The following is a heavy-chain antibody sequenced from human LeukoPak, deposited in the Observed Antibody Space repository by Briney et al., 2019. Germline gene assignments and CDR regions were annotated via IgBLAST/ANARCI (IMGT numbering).Heavy chain of an antibody. CDR3: ARDPYYYDSSGGNWYFDL. J-gene: IGHJ2*01. D-gene: IGHD3-22*01. CDR2: IYYSGST. CDR1: GGSISSYY. Sequence: PSETLSLTCTVSGGSISSYYWSWIRQPPGKGLEWIGYIYYSGSTNYNPSLKSRVTISVDTSKNQLSLKLSSVTAADTAVYYCARDPYYYDSSGGNWYFDLWGRGTLVTVSS. V-gene: IGHV4-59*01.